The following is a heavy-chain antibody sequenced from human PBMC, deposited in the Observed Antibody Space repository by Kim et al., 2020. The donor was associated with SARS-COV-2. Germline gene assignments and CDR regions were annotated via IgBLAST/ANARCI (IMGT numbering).Heavy chain of an antibody. CDR3: ARGDGMASGWYQKGLGYYYYGMDV. Sequence: ASVKVSCKASGYTFTSYDINWVRQATGQGLEWMGWMNPNSGNTGYAQKFQGRVTMTRNTSISTAYMELSSLRSEDTAVYYCARGDGMASGWYQKGLGYYYYGMDVWGQGTTVTVSS. CDR2: MNPNSGNT. V-gene: IGHV1-8*01. D-gene: IGHD6-19*01. CDR1: GYTFTSYD. J-gene: IGHJ6*02.